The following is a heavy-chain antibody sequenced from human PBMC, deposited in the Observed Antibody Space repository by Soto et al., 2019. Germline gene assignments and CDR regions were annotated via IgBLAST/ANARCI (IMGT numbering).Heavy chain of an antibody. V-gene: IGHV3-21*01. CDR3: ARAGYSSSWYDY. D-gene: IGHD6-13*01. J-gene: IGHJ4*02. CDR2: ISSSSSYI. CDR1: GFTFSSYS. Sequence: GGSLRPSCAASGFTFSSYSMNWVRQAPGKGLEWVSSISSSSSYIYYADSVKGRFTISRDNAKNSLYLQMNSLRAEDTAVYYCARAGYSSSWYDYWGQGTLVTVSS.